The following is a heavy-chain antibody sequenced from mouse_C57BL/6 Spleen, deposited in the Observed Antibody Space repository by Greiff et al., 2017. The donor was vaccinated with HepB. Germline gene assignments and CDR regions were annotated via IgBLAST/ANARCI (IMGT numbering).Heavy chain of an antibody. CDR3: ARHGGLRDFDV. CDR2: ISGGGGKT. J-gene: IGHJ1*03. D-gene: IGHD2-2*01. CDR1: GFTFSSYT. Sequence: EVMLVESGGGLVKPGGSLKLSCAASGFTFSSYTMSWVRQTPEKRLEWVATISGGGGKTYYPDSVKGRFTISRDNAKNTLYLQMSSLRSEDTALYYCARHGGLRDFDVWGTGTTVTVSS. V-gene: IGHV5-9*01.